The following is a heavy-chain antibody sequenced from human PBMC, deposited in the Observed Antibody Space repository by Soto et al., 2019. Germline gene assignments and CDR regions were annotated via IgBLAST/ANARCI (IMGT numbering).Heavy chain of an antibody. J-gene: IGHJ6*04. CDR1: GYTFTSYY. V-gene: IGHV1-46*01. D-gene: IGHD6-6*01. CDR2: INPSGGST. CDR3: ARYPLRIAARGAMDV. Sequence: QVQLVQSGAEVKKPGASVKVSCKAYGYTFTSYYMHWVRQAPGQGLERMGIINPSGGSTSYAQKFQGRVTMTRDTSTSTVYMELSSLRSEDTAVYYCARYPLRIAARGAMDVWGKGTTVTVSS.